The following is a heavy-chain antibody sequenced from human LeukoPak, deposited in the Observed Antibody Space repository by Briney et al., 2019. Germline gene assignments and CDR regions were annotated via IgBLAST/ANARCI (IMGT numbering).Heavy chain of an antibody. D-gene: IGHD2-2*02. CDR3: ARFGSGAAIQPSDAFDI. CDR1: GGSFSGYY. V-gene: IGHV4-34*01. Sequence: SETLSLTCAVYGGSFSGYYWSWIRQPPGKGLEWIGEINHSGSTNYNPSLKSRVTISVDTSKNQFSLKLSSVTAADTAVYYCARFGSGAAIQPSDAFDIWGQGTMVTVSS. J-gene: IGHJ3*02. CDR2: INHSGST.